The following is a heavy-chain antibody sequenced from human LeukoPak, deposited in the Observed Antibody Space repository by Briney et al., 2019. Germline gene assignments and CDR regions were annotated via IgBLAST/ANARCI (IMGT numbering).Heavy chain of an antibody. V-gene: IGHV3-7*01. CDR2: IKQDARAR. Sequence: GGSLRLSCAASGFTFSNYWMTWVRQAPGKGLEWVANIKQDARARHYVDSVKGRFTISRDNAKNSLYLQMKGLRAEDMAVYYCATPTAGTCHFDYWGQGTLVTVSS. J-gene: IGHJ4*02. CDR3: ATPTAGTCHFDY. CDR1: GFTFSNYW. D-gene: IGHD1-1*01.